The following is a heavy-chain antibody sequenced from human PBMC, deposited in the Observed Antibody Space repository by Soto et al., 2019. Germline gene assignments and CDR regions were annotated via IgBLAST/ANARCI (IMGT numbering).Heavy chain of an antibody. CDR3: ARQSSLAAVVD. V-gene: IGHV4-59*08. CDR2: IYYTGST. Sequence: QVQLQESGPGLVKPSETLSLTCTVSGDSISGYSCRWIRQPPGKGLEWIGYIYYTGSTNYSPSLMSRVTISVDTSKNQFSLKLSSVTAADTAVCYCARQSSLAAVVDWGQGTLVTVSS. D-gene: IGHD6-13*01. J-gene: IGHJ4*02. CDR1: GDSISGYS.